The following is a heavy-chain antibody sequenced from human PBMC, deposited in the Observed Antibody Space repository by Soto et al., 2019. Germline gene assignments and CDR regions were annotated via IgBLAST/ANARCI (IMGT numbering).Heavy chain of an antibody. CDR1: GFTFSSYA. D-gene: IGHD6-13*01. J-gene: IGHJ4*02. Sequence: EVQLLESGGGLVQPGGSLRLSCAASGFTFSSYAMSWVRQAPGKGLEWVSAISGSGGSTYYAYSVKGRFTISRDNSKNTLYLQMNGLRAEDTAVYYWAKGGQQLGGGYFDYWGQGTLVTVSS. V-gene: IGHV3-23*01. CDR2: ISGSGGST. CDR3: AKGGQQLGGGYFDY.